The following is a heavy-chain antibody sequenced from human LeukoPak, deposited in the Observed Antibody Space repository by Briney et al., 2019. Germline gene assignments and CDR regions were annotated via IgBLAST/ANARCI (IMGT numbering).Heavy chain of an antibody. V-gene: IGHV1-69*13. Sequence: SVKVSCKASGGTFSSYAISWVRQAPGQGLEWMGGIIPIFGTANYAQKFQGRVTITADESTSTAYMELSSLRSEDTAVYYCARDGYCSGGSCYTSYAFDIWGQGTMVIVSS. D-gene: IGHD2-15*01. CDR1: GGTFSSYA. J-gene: IGHJ3*02. CDR3: ARDGYCSGGSCYTSYAFDI. CDR2: IIPIFGTA.